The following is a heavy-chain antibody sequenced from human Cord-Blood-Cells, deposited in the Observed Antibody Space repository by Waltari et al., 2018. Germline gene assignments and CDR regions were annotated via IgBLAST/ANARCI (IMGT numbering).Heavy chain of an antibody. CDR3: ASLEGGWYFY. J-gene: IGHJ4*02. CDR1: GGSFSGYY. Sequence: QVQLQQWGAGLLKPSETLSLTCAVYGGSFSGYYWSWIRQPPGKGLEWIGEINHSGSTNYNPSLKSLGTISVDTSKNQFSLKLSSVTAADTAVYYCASLEGGWYFYWGQGTLVTVSS. V-gene: IGHV4-34*01. CDR2: INHSGST. D-gene: IGHD6-19*01.